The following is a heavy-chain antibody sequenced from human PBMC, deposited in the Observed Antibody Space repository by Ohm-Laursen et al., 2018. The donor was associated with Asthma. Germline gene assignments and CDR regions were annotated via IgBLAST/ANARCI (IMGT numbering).Heavy chain of an antibody. CDR3: AKDLYYYDSSSYYSRSDVGDAFDI. CDR2: ISYDGSNK. V-gene: IGHV3-30*18. Sequence: SLRLSCAASGFTFSSYGMHWVRQAPGKGLEWVAVISYDGSNKYYADSVKGRFTISRDNSKNTLYLQMNSLRAEDTAVYYCAKDLYYYDSSSYYSRSDVGDAFDIWGQGTMVTVSS. CDR1: GFTFSSYG. J-gene: IGHJ3*02. D-gene: IGHD3-22*01.